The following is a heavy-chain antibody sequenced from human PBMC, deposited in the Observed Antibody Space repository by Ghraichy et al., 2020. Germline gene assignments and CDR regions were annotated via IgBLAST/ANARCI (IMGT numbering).Heavy chain of an antibody. CDR2: IYSVGTT. CDR1: GFTVSNNY. D-gene: IGHD6-13*01. CDR3: ARDPPGIAASGRLV. J-gene: IGHJ4*02. V-gene: IGHV3-66*01. Sequence: GGSLRLSCAVSGFTVSNNYMCWVRQAPGKGLEWVSLIYSVGTTYYIDSVRGRFTISRDNSKNTLYLQMNNLRAEDTAVYYCARDPPGIAASGRLVWGQGTLVTVSS.